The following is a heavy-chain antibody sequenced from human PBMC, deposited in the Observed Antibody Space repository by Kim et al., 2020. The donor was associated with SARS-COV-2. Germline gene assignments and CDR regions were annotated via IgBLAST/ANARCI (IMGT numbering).Heavy chain of an antibody. V-gene: IGHV1-69*13. CDR3: ARVGDVWGSYRLENWFDP. CDR2: IIPIFGTA. CDR1: GGTFSSYA. D-gene: IGHD3-16*02. J-gene: IGHJ5*02. Sequence: SVKVSCKASGGTFSSYAISWVRQAPGQGLEWMGGIIPIFGTANYAQKFQGRVTITADESTSTAYMELSSLRSEDTAVYYCARVGDVWGSYRLENWFDPWGQGTLVTVSS.